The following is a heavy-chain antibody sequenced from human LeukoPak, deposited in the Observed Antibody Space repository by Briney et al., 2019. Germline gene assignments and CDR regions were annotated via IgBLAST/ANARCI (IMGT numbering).Heavy chain of an antibody. V-gene: IGHV1-69*13. CDR2: IIPIFGTA. Sequence: SVKVSCKASGGTFSSYAISWVRQAPGQGLEWMGGIIPIFGTANYAQKFQGRLTITADESTSTAYMELSSLRSEDTAVYYCARIRDGYNSYFFYGMDVWGQGTTVTVSS. J-gene: IGHJ6*02. CDR3: ARIRDGYNSYFFYGMDV. CDR1: GGTFSSYA. D-gene: IGHD5-24*01.